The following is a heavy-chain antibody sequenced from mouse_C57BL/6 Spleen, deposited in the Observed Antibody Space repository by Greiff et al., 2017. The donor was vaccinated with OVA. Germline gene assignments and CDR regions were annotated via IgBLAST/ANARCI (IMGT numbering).Heavy chain of an antibody. CDR3: ARNDGSSPYAMDY. J-gene: IGHJ4*01. D-gene: IGHD1-1*01. Sequence: QVQLQQPGAELVMPGASVKLSCKASGYTFTSYWMHWVKQRPGQGLEWIGEIDPSDSYTNYNQKFKGKSTLTVDKSSSTAYMQLSSLTSEDSAVYYCARNDGSSPYAMDYWGQGTSVTVSS. CDR2: IDPSDSYT. CDR1: GYTFTSYW. V-gene: IGHV1-69*01.